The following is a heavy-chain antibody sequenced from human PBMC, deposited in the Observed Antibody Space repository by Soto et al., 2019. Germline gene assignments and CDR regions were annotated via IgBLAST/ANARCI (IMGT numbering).Heavy chain of an antibody. CDR1: RYTFTNYA. CDR2: ISGGNGNT. D-gene: IGHD1-26*01. CDR3: LSSGSASFDY. Sequence: ASVKVSCKAPRYTFTNYAIHWVRQAPGQRLEWMGWISGGNGNTYYSQHFQGRVTITRDTSASTAYMELSSLRSEDTAVYYCLSSGSASFDYWGQGTRVTVSS. V-gene: IGHV1-3*01. J-gene: IGHJ4*02.